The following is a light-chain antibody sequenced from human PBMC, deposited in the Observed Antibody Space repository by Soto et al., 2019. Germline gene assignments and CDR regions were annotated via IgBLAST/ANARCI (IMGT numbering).Light chain of an antibody. Sequence: LTQPASVSGSPGQSITISCTGSSSAFGAYKYVSWYQQHPGKAPKLMIYEVTNRPSGVSNRFSGSKSGNTASLTISGLQAEDEADYYCSSYTTDTIVFGTGTKVTVL. CDR3: SSYTTDTIV. CDR1: SSAFGAYKY. V-gene: IGLV2-14*01. CDR2: EVT. J-gene: IGLJ1*01.